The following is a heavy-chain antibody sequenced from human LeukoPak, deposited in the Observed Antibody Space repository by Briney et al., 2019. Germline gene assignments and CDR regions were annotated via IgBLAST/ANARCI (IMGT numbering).Heavy chain of an antibody. Sequence: GGSLRLSCAASGFTFSSYWMSLVRQAPGKGLEWVANIKQDGSEKYYVDSVKGRFTISRDNAKNSLYLQMNSLRAEDTAVYYCARVFPYCSSTSCYIVKDKYYFDYWGQGTLVTVSS. V-gene: IGHV3-7*01. CDR2: IKQDGSEK. J-gene: IGHJ4*02. CDR3: ARVFPYCSSTSCYIVKDKYYFDY. D-gene: IGHD2-2*02. CDR1: GFTFSSYW.